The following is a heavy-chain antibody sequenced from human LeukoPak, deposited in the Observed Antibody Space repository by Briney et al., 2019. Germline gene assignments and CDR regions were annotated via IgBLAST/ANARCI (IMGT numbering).Heavy chain of an antibody. CDR1: GFTFSNFP. CDR3: VKGKFNWNYDAFDI. J-gene: IGHJ3*02. CDR2: IGSNGDST. D-gene: IGHD1-7*01. Sequence: GGSLRLSCSASGFTFSNFPVHWVRQAPGKGPEYVSGIGSNGDSTYYADSVKGRFTISRDNSKNMLYLQMSSLRPDDTVLYYCVKGKFNWNYDAFDIWGQGTMVTVSS. V-gene: IGHV3-64D*09.